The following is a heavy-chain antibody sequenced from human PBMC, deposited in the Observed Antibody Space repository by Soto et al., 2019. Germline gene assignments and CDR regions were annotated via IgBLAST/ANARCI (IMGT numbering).Heavy chain of an antibody. V-gene: IGHV3-9*01. CDR2: ISWNSGSI. CDR1: GFTFDDYA. CDR3: ASEYSSSSLFDY. Sequence: GGSLRLSCAASGFTFDDYAMHWVRQAPGKGLEWVSGISWNSGSIGYADSVKGRFTISRDNAKNSLYLQMNSLRAEDTALYYCASEYSSSSLFDYWGQGTLVTVSS. D-gene: IGHD6-6*01. J-gene: IGHJ4*02.